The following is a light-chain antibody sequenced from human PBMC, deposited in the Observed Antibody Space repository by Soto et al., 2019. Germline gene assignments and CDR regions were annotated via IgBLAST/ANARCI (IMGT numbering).Light chain of an antibody. CDR1: QSVNSSY. CDR2: GAS. V-gene: IGKV3-20*01. CDR3: QQYGSSPPRFT. Sequence: EIVLRQSPGTLSLSPGERATLSCRASQSVNSSYLAWYQQKPGQAPRLLIYGASSRATGIPDRFSGSGSGTDFTLTISRLEPEDFAVYYCQQYGSSPPRFTFGPGTKVDIK. J-gene: IGKJ3*01.